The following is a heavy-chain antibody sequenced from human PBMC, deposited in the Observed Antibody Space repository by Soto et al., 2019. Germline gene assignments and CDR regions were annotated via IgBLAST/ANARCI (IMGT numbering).Heavy chain of an antibody. CDR1: GYTFTSYD. J-gene: IGHJ6*02. Sequence: QVQLVQSGAEVKKPGASVKVSCKASGYTFTSYDINWVRQATGQGLEWMGWMNPNSGNTGYAQKVQGRVTMTRNTSISTAYMELSSLRSEDTAVYYCARLVPADPYYYYGMDVWGQGTTVTVSS. CDR2: MNPNSGNT. V-gene: IGHV1-8*01. CDR3: ARLVPADPYYYYGMDV. D-gene: IGHD2-2*01.